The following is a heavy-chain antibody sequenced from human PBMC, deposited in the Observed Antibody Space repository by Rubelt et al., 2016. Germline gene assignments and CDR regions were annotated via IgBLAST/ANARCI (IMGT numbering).Heavy chain of an antibody. Sequence: GESLRLSCAASGFPFSTYAMSWVRQAPGKGLEWVSGISGSGGSTYYADSVKGRFTISRDNSKNTLYLQMHSLRAEDTAVYYCAKEYTSSFYFYYGMDVWGQGTTVTVSS. CDR3: AKEYTSSFYFYYGMDV. CDR1: GFPFSTYA. D-gene: IGHD6-6*01. J-gene: IGHJ6*02. CDR2: ISGSGGST. V-gene: IGHV3-23*01.